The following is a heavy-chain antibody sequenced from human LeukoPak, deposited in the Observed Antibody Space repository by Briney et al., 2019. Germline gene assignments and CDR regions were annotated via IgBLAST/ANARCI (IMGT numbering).Heavy chain of an antibody. CDR2: ISSTGSNI. CDR3: AATYYYDGGCDS. CDR1: GFTFSNYG. Sequence: PGGSLRLSCAASGFTFSNYGMNWIRQAPGKGLEWVSYISSTGSNIYYADSVKGRFTISRDNAKNSLYLLMNSLRTEATAVYYCAATYYYDGGCDSCGQGTLVTVSS. D-gene: IGHD3-22*01. V-gene: IGHV3-48*03. J-gene: IGHJ4*02.